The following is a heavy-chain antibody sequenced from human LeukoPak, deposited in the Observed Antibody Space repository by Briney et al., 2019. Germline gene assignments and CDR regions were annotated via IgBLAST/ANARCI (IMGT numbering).Heavy chain of an antibody. V-gene: IGHV4-39*01. CDR3: ARGRNPNTQYQLQGWFDP. CDR1: GVSISGSSYF. CDR2: IYFSGST. D-gene: IGHD2-2*01. J-gene: IGHJ5*02. Sequence: SETLSLTCTVSGVSISGSSYFWGWVRQPPGNGLEWIGSIYFSGSTYYNPSLKSRVTISVDTSKNQFSLRLTSVTAADTSVYYCARGRNPNTQYQLQGWFDPWGQGTLVTVSS.